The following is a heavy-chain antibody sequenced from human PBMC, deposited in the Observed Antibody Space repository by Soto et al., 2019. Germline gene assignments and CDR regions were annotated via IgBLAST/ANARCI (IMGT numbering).Heavy chain of an antibody. CDR1: GGSISSYY. Sequence: ASETLSLTCTVSGGSISSYYWSWIRQPPGKGLEWIGYIYYSGSTNYNPSLKSRVTISVDTSKNQFSLQLNSVTPEDTAVYYCARSLDIVATITFLGLNWFDPWGQGTLVTVSS. V-gene: IGHV4-59*12. CDR3: ARSLDIVATITFLGLNWFDP. CDR2: IYYSGST. J-gene: IGHJ5*02. D-gene: IGHD5-12*01.